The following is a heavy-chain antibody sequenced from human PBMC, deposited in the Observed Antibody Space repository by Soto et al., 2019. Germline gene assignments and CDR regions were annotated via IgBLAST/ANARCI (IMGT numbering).Heavy chain of an antibody. V-gene: IGHV4-31*03. CDR3: ARMADYFDSSGYYQERDY. Sequence: PXETLSLTCTVSGCSMSSGGYYWSWIRQHPGKGLEWIGYIYYSGSTYYNPSLKSRVTISVDTSNSQFSLKLSSVIAADTAVYYCARMADYFDSSGYYQERDYWGQGTLVTVSS. J-gene: IGHJ4*02. CDR1: GCSMSSGGYY. CDR2: IYYSGST. D-gene: IGHD3-22*01.